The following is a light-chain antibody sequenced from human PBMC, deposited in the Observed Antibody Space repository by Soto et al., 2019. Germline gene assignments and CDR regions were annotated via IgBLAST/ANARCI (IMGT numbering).Light chain of an antibody. CDR1: QNIDIW. J-gene: IGKJ1*01. CDR2: KAS. V-gene: IGKV1-5*03. Sequence: DIQMTQSPSTLSASVGDRVTITCRASQNIDIWVAWYQQKPGKAPKLLIYKASSLESGVPSRFSGSGSGTEFTPTISSLQPDDVATDYGQHDHSNPWTCGQGTKVESK. CDR3: QHDHSNPWT.